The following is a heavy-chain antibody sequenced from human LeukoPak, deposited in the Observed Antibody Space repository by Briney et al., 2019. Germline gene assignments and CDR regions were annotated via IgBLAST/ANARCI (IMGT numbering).Heavy chain of an antibody. D-gene: IGHD3-22*01. CDR2: IYHSGST. CDR3: ARDPPRAYDSNDYTVGAFDI. Sequence: PSETLSLTCAVSGGSISSSNWWSWVRQPPGKGLEWIGEIYHSGSTNYNPSLKSRVTISVDKSKNQFSLKLSSVTAADTAVYYCARDPPRAYDSNDYTVGAFDIWGQGTMVTVSS. V-gene: IGHV4-4*02. CDR1: GGSISSSNW. J-gene: IGHJ3*02.